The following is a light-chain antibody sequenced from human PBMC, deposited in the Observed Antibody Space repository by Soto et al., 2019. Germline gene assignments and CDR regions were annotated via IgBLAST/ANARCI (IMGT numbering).Light chain of an antibody. CDR2: GAS. CDR1: QSVTTTY. V-gene: IGKV3-20*01. Sequence: EIVLTQSPGTLSLSPGERAPLSCRATQSVTTTYLAWYQQKPGQSPRLLIYGASIRATGIPDRFSGSGSETDFTLTISRLEPEDFAVYYCQHYGSSPPNTFGQGTKLEIK. J-gene: IGKJ2*01. CDR3: QHYGSSPPNT.